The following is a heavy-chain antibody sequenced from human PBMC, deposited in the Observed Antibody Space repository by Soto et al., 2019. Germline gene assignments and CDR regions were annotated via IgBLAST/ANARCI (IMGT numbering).Heavy chain of an antibody. CDR2: VYYNENT. Sequence: SETLSLTCSVSGGSISSFTYYWGWIRQPPGKGLEWIGTVYYNENTYYNPSLKSRVTITVDTSKNQFSLKLSSVTAADTAVYYCARGYKSLIAAATYYFDYWGQGTLVTVSS. CDR1: GGSISSFTYY. D-gene: IGHD6-13*01. CDR3: ARGYKSLIAAATYYFDY. V-gene: IGHV4-39*07. J-gene: IGHJ4*02.